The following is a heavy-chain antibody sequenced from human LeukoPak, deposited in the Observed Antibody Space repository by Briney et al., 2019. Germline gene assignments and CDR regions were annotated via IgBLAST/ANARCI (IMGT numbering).Heavy chain of an antibody. J-gene: IGHJ4*02. Sequence: PGGSLRLSRAASGFIFSNYWMTWVRQAPGKGLEWVSSISSSSSYIYYADSVKGRFTISRDNAKNSLYLQMNSLRAEDTAVYYCSRTSYGDYGDFDYWGQGTLVTVSS. CDR3: SRTSYGDYGDFDY. CDR1: GFIFSNYW. D-gene: IGHD4-17*01. V-gene: IGHV3-21*01. CDR2: ISSSSSYI.